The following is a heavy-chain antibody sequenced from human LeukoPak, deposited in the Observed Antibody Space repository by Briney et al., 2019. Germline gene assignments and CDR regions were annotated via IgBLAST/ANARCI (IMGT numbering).Heavy chain of an antibody. Sequence: SETLSLTCTVSGDSIGLYYWSWIRQPPGKGLEWIGYIYYSGSTNYNPSLKSRVTISVDTSKNQFSLKLSSVTAADTAVYYCARAAVIAARPDYFDYWGQGTLVTVSS. CDR1: GDSIGLYY. CDR3: ARAAVIAARPDYFDY. D-gene: IGHD6-6*01. CDR2: IYYSGST. V-gene: IGHV4-59*01. J-gene: IGHJ4*02.